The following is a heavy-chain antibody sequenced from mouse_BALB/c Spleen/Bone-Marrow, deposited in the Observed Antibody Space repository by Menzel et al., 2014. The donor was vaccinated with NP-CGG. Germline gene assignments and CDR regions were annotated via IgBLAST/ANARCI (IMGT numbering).Heavy chain of an antibody. V-gene: IGHV14-3*02. CDR1: GFNIKDTY. Sequence: EVHLVESGAELVKPGASVKLSCTASGFNIKDTYMHWVKQRPEQGLEWIGRIDPANGNTKYDPKFQGKATITADTSPNTAYLLLSSLTSEDTAVYYCARWLLNYYAMDYWGQGTSVTVSS. D-gene: IGHD2-3*01. J-gene: IGHJ4*01. CDR2: IDPANGNT. CDR3: ARWLLNYYAMDY.